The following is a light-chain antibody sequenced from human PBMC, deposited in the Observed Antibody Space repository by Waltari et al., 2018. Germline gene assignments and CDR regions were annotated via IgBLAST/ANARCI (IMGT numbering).Light chain of an antibody. Sequence: QSALTQPASVSGSPGQSIPISCTGTYSDVGRYDYLSWYQQHPGKAPKLLIYGVTNRPSGVSNRFAASKSGNAASLAISGLQAEDEADYYCSSDASSSTHVFGGGTKLIVL. V-gene: IGLV2-14*03. CDR3: SSDASSSTHV. CDR2: GVT. CDR1: YSDVGRYDY. J-gene: IGLJ3*02.